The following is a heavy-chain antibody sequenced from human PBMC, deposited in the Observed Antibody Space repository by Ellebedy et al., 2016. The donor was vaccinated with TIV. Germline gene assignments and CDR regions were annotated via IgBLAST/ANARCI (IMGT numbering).Heavy chain of an antibody. CDR3: ARDPVGVGPAFDN. Sequence: GESLKISCAASGLTFSSHAMSWVRQAPGKGLEWVSSISGSGGNTYYADSVKGRFTISRDNSKDTLYLQVNSLRAEDTAVYYCARDPVGVGPAFDNWGQGTMVTVSS. J-gene: IGHJ3*02. D-gene: IGHD4-23*01. CDR1: GLTFSSHA. CDR2: ISGSGGNT. V-gene: IGHV3-23*01.